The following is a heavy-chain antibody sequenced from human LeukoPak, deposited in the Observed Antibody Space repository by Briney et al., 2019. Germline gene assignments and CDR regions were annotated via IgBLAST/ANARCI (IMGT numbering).Heavy chain of an antibody. CDR3: AKVGYCSSTSCEYFQH. D-gene: IGHD2-2*03. J-gene: IGHJ1*01. CDR2: ISWNSGSI. Sequence: PGRSLRLSCAASGFTFDDYAMPWVRQAPGKGLEWVSGISWNSGSIGYADSVKGRFTISRDNAKNSLYLQMNSLRAEDTALYYCAKVGYCSSTSCEYFQHWGQGTLVTVSS. CDR1: GFTFDDYA. V-gene: IGHV3-9*01.